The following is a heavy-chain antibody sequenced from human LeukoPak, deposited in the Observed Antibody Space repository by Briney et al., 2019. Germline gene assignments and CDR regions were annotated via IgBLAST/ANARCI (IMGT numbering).Heavy chain of an antibody. CDR2: NNTSGGST. CDR1: GYTFTSYY. J-gene: IGHJ3*02. CDR3: ARISDGDPEGAFDI. V-gene: IGHV1-46*01. Sequence: ASVKVSCKASGYTFTSYYIHWVRQAPGQGLEWMGINNTSGGSTSYALKFQGRVTMTSDASTSTLYIELSSLRSEDTAVYYCARISDGDPEGAFDIWGQGTMVTVSS.